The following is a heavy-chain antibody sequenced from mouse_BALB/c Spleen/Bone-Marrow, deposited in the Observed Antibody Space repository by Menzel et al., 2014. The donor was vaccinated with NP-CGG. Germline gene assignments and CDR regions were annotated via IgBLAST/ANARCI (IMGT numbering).Heavy chain of an antibody. CDR2: IYPGSGGT. CDR1: GYAFTNYL. J-gene: IGHJ2*01. V-gene: IGHV1-54*01. D-gene: IGHD1-1*01. Sequence: QVHVKQSGAELVRPGTSVKVSCKASGYAFTNYLIEWVKQRPGQGLEWIGVIYPGSGGTNYNEKFRDKATLTADKSSSTAYMQLNSLTSDDSAVYFCARGTTVYYFDYWGQGTTLTVSS. CDR3: ARGTTVYYFDY.